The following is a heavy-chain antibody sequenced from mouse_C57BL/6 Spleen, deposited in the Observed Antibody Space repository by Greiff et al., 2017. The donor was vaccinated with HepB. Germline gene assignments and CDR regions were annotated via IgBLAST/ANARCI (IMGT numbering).Heavy chain of an antibody. Sequence: EVQLVESGGGLVKPGGSLKLSCAASGFTFSSYAMSWVRQTPEKRLEWVATISDGGSYTYYPDNVKGRFTISRDNAKNNLYLQMSHLKSADTAMFYCARDLDYDGYYYAMDYWGQGTSVTVSS. D-gene: IGHD2-4*01. CDR1: GFTFSSYA. V-gene: IGHV5-4*01. J-gene: IGHJ4*01. CDR3: ARDLDYDGYYYAMDY. CDR2: ISDGGSYT.